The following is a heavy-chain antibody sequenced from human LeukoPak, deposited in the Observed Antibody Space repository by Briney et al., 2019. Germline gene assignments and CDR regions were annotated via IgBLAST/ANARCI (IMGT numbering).Heavy chain of an antibody. CDR2: ISSSSSYI. Sequence: GGSLRLSCAASGFTFSSYSMNWVRQAPGKGLKWVSSISSSSSYIYYADSVKGRFTITRDNAKNSLYLQMNSLRAEDTAVYYCARNIAAAGTVYYYYYYMDVWGKGTTVTVSS. D-gene: IGHD6-13*01. J-gene: IGHJ6*03. CDR1: GFTFSSYS. V-gene: IGHV3-21*01. CDR3: ARNIAAAGTVYYYYYYMDV.